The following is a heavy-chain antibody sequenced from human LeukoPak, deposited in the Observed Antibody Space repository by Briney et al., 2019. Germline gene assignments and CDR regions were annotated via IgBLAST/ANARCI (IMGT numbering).Heavy chain of an antibody. J-gene: IGHJ4*02. D-gene: IGHD3-16*01. CDR2: IYYSGST. Sequence: PSETLSLTCAVFGGSISSSDYSWTWIRQHPGKGLEWIATIYYSGSTENNPSLKSRVTISVDTSKNQVSLKLSSVTAADTAVYYCARGSNYDTLGCHFEYWGQGTLVTVSS. CDR3: ARGSNYDTLGCHFEY. CDR1: GGSISSSDYS. V-gene: IGHV4-31*11.